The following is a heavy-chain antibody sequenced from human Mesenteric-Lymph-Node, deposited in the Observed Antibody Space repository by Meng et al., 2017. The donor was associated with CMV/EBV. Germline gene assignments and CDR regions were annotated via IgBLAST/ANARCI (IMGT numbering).Heavy chain of an antibody. D-gene: IGHD1-7*01. Sequence: SETLSLTCAVYGGSFSGYYWSWIRQPPGKGLEWIGEINHSGSTNYNPSLKSRVTISVDTSKNQFSLKLSSVTAADTAVYYCARDSNWNYDYFDYWGQERWSPSPQ. CDR2: INHSGST. J-gene: IGHJ4*01. CDR3: ARDSNWNYDYFDY. V-gene: IGHV4-34*01. CDR1: GGSFSGYY.